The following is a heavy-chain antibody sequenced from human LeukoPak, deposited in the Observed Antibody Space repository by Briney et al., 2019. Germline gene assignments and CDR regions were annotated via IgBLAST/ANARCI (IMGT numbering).Heavy chain of an antibody. D-gene: IGHD3-22*01. CDR1: GFSFNSHW. CDR2: IRQDGIVR. Sequence: GGSLRLSCAASGFSFNSHWMTWVRQAPGKGLQWVASIRQDGIVRYYVDSVQGRFSISRDNAMNSLYLQMNSLRAEDTAVYYCAGGYYYDSSGFDYWGQGTLATVSS. J-gene: IGHJ4*02. V-gene: IGHV3-7*01. CDR3: AGGYYYDSSGFDY.